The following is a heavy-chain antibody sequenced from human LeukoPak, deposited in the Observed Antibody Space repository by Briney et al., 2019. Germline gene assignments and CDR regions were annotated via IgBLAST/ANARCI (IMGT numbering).Heavy chain of an antibody. CDR3: AKGAQVGATKVPYDY. CDR2: ISYDGSNK. J-gene: IGHJ4*02. Sequence: GGSLRPSCAASGFTFSSYGMHWVRQAPGKGLEWAAVISYDGSNKYYADSVKGRFTISRDNSKNTLYLQMNSLRAEDTAVYYCAKGAQVGATKVPYDYWGQGTLVTVSS. D-gene: IGHD1-26*01. CDR1: GFTFSSYG. V-gene: IGHV3-30*18.